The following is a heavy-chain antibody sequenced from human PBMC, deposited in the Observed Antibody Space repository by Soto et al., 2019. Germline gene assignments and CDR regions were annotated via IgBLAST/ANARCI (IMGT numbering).Heavy chain of an antibody. V-gene: IGHV1-69*01. CDR1: GGTFSSYA. CDR2: IIPIFGTA. J-gene: IGHJ5*02. Sequence: QVQLVQSGAEVKKPGSSVKVSCKASGGTFSSYAISWVRQAPGQGLEWMGGIIPIFGTANYAQKFQGRVTITADESTSKAYMELSSLRSEDTAVYYCARVPPLRSQLHLRFDPWGQGTLVTVSS. CDR3: ARVPPLRSQLHLRFDP. D-gene: IGHD2-2*01.